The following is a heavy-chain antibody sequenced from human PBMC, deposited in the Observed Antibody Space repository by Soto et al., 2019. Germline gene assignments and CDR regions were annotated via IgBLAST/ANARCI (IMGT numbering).Heavy chain of an antibody. D-gene: IGHD6-13*01. CDR2: IRSKAYGGTT. Sequence: PVGSLRLSCTASGFTFGDYAMSWFRQAPGKGLEWVGFIRSKAYGGTTEYVASVKGRFTISRDDSKSIAYLQMNSLKTEDTAVYYCSQIAAADYYYGMDVWGQGTTVTVSS. CDR3: SQIAAADYYYGMDV. CDR1: GFTFGDYA. J-gene: IGHJ6*02. V-gene: IGHV3-49*03.